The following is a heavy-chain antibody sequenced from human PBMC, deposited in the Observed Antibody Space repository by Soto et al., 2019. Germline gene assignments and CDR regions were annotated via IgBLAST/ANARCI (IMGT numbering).Heavy chain of an antibody. D-gene: IGHD2-21*01. V-gene: IGHV5-51*01. CDR3: ARNLTEINYGATGHNDAFYX. Sequence: GEALKISWTVYADSFSTYWIGWVRQMPGKGVEWMVGIYRGDSDKRYSPSFEGQVSISEDKSTITAYLQWDSLKASDTAIYYCARNLTEINYGATGHNDAFYXWGQGTMVTVS. CDR1: ADSFSTYW. J-gene: IGHJ3*02. CDR2: IYRGDSDK.